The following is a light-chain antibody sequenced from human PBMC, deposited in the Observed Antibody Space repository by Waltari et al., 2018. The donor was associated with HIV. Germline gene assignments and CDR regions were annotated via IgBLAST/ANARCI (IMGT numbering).Light chain of an antibody. CDR3: SSYAGSNSWV. CDR2: EVN. Sequence: QSVLTQPPSASGSPGPSVTISRTGTSSDIGGYNYVSWYQQYPGKAPKVMIHEVNKRPSGVPDRFSGSKSGNTASLTVSGLQAEDEAYYYCSSYAGSNSWVFGGGTKLTVL. J-gene: IGLJ3*02. V-gene: IGLV2-8*01. CDR1: SSDIGGYNY.